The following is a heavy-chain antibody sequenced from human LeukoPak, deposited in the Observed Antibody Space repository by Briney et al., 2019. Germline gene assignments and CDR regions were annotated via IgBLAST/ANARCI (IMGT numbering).Heavy chain of an antibody. V-gene: IGHV4-59*08. Sequence: SETLSLTCTVSGGSISSYYWSWIRQPPGKGLEWIGYIYYSGSTNYNPSLKSRVTISVDTSKNQFSLKLSSVTAADTAVYYCTRGYYDSSGYEVAFDIWGQGTMVTVSS. CDR3: TRGYYDSSGYEVAFDI. D-gene: IGHD3-22*01. CDR2: IYYSGST. J-gene: IGHJ3*02. CDR1: GGSISSYY.